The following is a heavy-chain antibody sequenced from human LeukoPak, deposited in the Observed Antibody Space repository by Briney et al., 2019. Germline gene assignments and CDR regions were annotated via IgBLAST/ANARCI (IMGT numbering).Heavy chain of an antibody. V-gene: IGHV1-18*01. CDR2: ISAYNGNT. D-gene: IGHD6-6*01. Sequence: ASVKVSCKASGYTFTSYGISWVRQAPGQGLEWMGWISAYNGNTNYAQKLQGRVTMTTDTSTSTAYTELRSLRSDDTAVYYCASTSSSSPLYYYYYGMDVWGQGTTVTVSS. J-gene: IGHJ6*02. CDR1: GYTFTSYG. CDR3: ASTSSSSPLYYYYYGMDV.